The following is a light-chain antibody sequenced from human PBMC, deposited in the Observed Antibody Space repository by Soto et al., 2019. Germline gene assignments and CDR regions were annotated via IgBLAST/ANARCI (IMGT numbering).Light chain of an antibody. CDR2: DVS. Sequence: QSALTQPASVSGSPGQSITISCTGTSSDVDGYNYVSWYQHHPGKAPKLMIYDVSNRPSGVSNRFSGSKSDNTASLTISGRQAEDEADYYCSSYTSTSTVVFGGGTKLTVL. J-gene: IGLJ2*01. V-gene: IGLV2-14*03. CDR3: SSYTSTSTVV. CDR1: SSDVDGYNY.